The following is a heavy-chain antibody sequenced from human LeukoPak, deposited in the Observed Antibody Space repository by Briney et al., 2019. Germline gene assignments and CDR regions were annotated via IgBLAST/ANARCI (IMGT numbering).Heavy chain of an antibody. Sequence: SETLSLTCIVSSYSINSGYHWGWIRQPPGKGLEGIGSIYHSGSTYYNPSLKRRVTISIDTSQNQFSLKLSSVTAADTAVYYCARHYLYDTSGDGTYYFDYWGQGTLVTVSS. CDR2: IYHSGST. J-gene: IGHJ4*02. CDR3: ARHYLYDTSGDGTYYFDY. V-gene: IGHV4-38-2*02. CDR1: SYSINSGYH. D-gene: IGHD3-22*01.